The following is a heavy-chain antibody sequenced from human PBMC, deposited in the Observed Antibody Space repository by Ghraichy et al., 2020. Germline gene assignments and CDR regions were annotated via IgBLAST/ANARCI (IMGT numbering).Heavy chain of an antibody. V-gene: IGHV3-11*01. J-gene: IGHJ6*02. CDR2: ISSTGAAM. CDR3: ARDQAPDLDV. Sequence: GGSLRLSCEASGFTFSDYYMNWIRQAPGKGLEWISYISSTGAAMNYADSVRGRFTISRDNAKNSLYLQMNSLRPEDTAVYYCARDQAPDLDVWGQGTTVTVSS. CDR1: GFTFSDYY.